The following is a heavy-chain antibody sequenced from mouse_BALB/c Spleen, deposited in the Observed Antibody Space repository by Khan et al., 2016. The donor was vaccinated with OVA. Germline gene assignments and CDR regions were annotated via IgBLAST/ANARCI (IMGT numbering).Heavy chain of an antibody. CDR2: IYPGNSDT. D-gene: IGHD2-2*01. CDR3: TRWGYWFAY. Sequence: VQLKQSGTVLARPGASVKMSCKASGYSFTSYWMHWVKQRPGQGLEWIGAIYPGNSDTSYNQKFKDKAKLTAVTSASTAYMELSSLTNEDSAVYYWTRWGYWFAYWGQGTLVTVSA. CDR1: GYSFTSYW. J-gene: IGHJ3*01. V-gene: IGHV1-5*01.